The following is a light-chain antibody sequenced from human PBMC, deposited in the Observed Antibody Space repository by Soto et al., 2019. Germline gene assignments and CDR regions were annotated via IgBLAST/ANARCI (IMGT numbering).Light chain of an antibody. CDR1: SSDVGGYKY. J-gene: IGLJ2*01. Sequence: QSALTQPASVSGSPGQSITISCTGTSSDVGGYKYVSWYQQHPGKAPKLLIYSNNERPSGVPDRFSGSKSGTSASLAISGLQSGDEADYYCAAWDDSLNGVIFGGGTKLTVL. CDR2: SNN. V-gene: IGLV2-14*01. CDR3: AAWDDSLNGVI.